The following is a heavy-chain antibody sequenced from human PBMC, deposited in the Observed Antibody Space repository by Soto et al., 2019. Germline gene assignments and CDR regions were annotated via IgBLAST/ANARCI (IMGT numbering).Heavy chain of an antibody. J-gene: IGHJ3*02. CDR2: IKTDGSTT. CDR1: GFSFSNYW. V-gene: IGHV3-74*01. Sequence: PGGSLRLSCAASGFSFSNYWMYWVRQAPGKGLVWVSCIKTDGSTTKYADSVKGRFTISRDNAKNTLYLQMNSLRAEDTARYYCAGSYCSGGSCLGYDAFDIWGPGTMVTVSS. D-gene: IGHD2-15*01. CDR3: AGSYCSGGSCLGYDAFDI.